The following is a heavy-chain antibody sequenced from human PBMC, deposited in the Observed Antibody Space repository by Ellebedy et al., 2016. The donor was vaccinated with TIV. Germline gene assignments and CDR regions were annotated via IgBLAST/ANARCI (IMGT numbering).Heavy chain of an antibody. J-gene: IGHJ4*02. V-gene: IGHV3-7*03. Sequence: GESLKISCAASGFTFSRYWMSWVRQAPGKGLEWVANIKEDGSEKHYVDSVRGRFTISRDNAKNSVYLQMNSLRAEDTAVYFCARAPRGGTDYWGQGTLVTVSS. CDR1: GFTFSRYW. CDR2: IKEDGSEK. CDR3: ARAPRGGTDY. D-gene: IGHD3-10*01.